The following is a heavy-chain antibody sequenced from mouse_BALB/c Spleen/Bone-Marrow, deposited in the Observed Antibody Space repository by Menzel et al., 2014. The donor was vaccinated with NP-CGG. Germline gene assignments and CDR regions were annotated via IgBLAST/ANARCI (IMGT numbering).Heavy chain of an antibody. V-gene: IGHV4-1*02. CDR3: ARRNTYDEGFAY. Sequence: EADGVDFGRYWMNWVRQAPGKGLEWIGEVNPDSSTLNYTPSLKDKFIISRDNAKNTLYLQMSKVRSEDTALYYCARRNTYDEGFAYWGQGTLVTVSA. CDR2: VNPDSSTL. CDR1: GVDFGRYW. J-gene: IGHJ3*01. D-gene: IGHD5-2*01.